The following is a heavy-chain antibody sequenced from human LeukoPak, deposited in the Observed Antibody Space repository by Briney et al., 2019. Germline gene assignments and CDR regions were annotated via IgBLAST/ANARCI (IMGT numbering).Heavy chain of an antibody. J-gene: IGHJ4*02. CDR2: ISAGDGSA. Sequence: GGSLRLSCAASGFTFSNYAMSWVRQAPGKGLEWVSGISAGDGSAYYADSVKGRFTISRDNSKNTLYLQMNSLRAEDTAVYYCAKPSPRNYYDSSGRWGQGTLVTVSS. CDR3: AKPSPRNYYDSSGR. CDR1: GFTFSNYA. D-gene: IGHD3-22*01. V-gene: IGHV3-23*01.